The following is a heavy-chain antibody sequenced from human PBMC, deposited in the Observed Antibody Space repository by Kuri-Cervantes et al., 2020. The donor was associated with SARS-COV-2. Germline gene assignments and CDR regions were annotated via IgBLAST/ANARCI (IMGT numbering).Heavy chain of an antibody. CDR1: GFTFSTDA. D-gene: IGHD4-17*01. Sequence: GGSLRLSCAASGFTFSTDAMSWVRQAPGKGLEWVSAISRSGTYYADSVKGRFTISRDNSKNTLYLQMNSLRAEDTAVYYCAKVSDSMTTVTTLGVWGQGTLVTVSS. V-gene: IGHV3-23*01. CDR2: ISRSGT. CDR3: AKVSDSMTTVTTLGV. J-gene: IGHJ4*02.